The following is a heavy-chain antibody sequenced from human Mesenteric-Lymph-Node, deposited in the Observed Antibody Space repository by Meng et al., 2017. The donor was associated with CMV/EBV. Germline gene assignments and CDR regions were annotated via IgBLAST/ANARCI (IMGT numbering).Heavy chain of an antibody. V-gene: IGHV4-34*01. Sequence: GAGLLKPAETLSHTRSVYGWSFSCYYWSWIRQPPGKGLEWIGEINHSGSTNYNPSLKSRVTISVDTSKNQFSLKLSSVTAADTAVYYCARHQRWLKSEGGFNYWGQGTLVTVSS. CDR1: GWSFSCYY. CDR2: INHSGST. D-gene: IGHD4-23*01. CDR3: ARHQRWLKSEGGFNY. J-gene: IGHJ4*02.